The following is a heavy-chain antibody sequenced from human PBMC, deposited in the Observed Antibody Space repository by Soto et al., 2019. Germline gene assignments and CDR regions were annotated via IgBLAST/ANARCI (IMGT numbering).Heavy chain of an antibody. CDR3: ARDRDCSSTSCWDYYYMDV. D-gene: IGHD2-2*01. CDR2: IYYSGST. Sequence: TSETLSLTCTVSGGSISSYYWSWIRQPPGKGLEWIGYIYYSGSTNYNPSLKSRVTISVDTSKNQFSLKLSSVTAADTAVYYCARDRDCSSTSCWDYYYMDVWGKGTTVTVSS. J-gene: IGHJ6*03. V-gene: IGHV4-59*01. CDR1: GGSISSYY.